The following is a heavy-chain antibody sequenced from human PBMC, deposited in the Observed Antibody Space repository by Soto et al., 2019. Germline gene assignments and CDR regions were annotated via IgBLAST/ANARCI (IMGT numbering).Heavy chain of an antibody. D-gene: IGHD3-10*01. J-gene: IGHJ6*03. CDR3: ARLRATGSFYYYYLDV. Sequence: ASVKVSCKASGYTFTSYDINWVRQATGQGLEWMGWMNPNSGNTGYAQKFQGRVTMTRNTSISTAYMELSSLRSEDTAVYYCARLRATGSFYYYYLDVWGKGTTVTVSS. V-gene: IGHV1-8*01. CDR2: MNPNSGNT. CDR1: GYTFTSYD.